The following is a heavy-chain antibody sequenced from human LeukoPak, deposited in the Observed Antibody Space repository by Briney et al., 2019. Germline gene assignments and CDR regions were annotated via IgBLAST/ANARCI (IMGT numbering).Heavy chain of an antibody. Sequence: SVKVSCKASGGTFSNYAINWVRQAPGQGLEWMGEIIPMFGVPNYAQKFQGRVTLTADESTSTAYMELSSLRSENTAVYYCVRGRVMRGTYYVAGQDALDVWGQGTMVTVSS. CDR3: VRGRVMRGTYYVAGQDALDV. CDR2: IIPMFGVP. CDR1: GGTFSNYA. V-gene: IGHV1-69*01. D-gene: IGHD3-16*01. J-gene: IGHJ3*01.